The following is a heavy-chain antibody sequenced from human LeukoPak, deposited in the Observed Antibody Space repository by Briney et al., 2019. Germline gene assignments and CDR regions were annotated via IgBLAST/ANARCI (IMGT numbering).Heavy chain of an antibody. V-gene: IGHV3-15*01. CDR3: ATYSSGWKFEH. Sequence: GGSLRLSCAASGFIFKNAWMTWVRQAPGKGLEWVGRIRTKNSGGTSDYAAPARGRFITSRDDSNNTLHLQMDNLKNEDTGIYYCATYSSGWKFEHWGQGTLVSVSS. CDR2: IRTKNSGGTS. J-gene: IGHJ4*02. D-gene: IGHD6-19*01. CDR1: GFIFKNAW.